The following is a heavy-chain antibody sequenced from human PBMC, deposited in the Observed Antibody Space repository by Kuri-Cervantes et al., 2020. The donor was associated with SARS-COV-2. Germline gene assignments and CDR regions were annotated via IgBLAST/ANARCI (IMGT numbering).Heavy chain of an antibody. CDR1: GGTFSSYA. J-gene: IGHJ6*02. Sequence: ASVNVSCKDSGGTFSSYAISWVRQAPGQGLEWMGWINPNSGGTNYAQKFQGKVTMTRDTSISTADMELSRLRSDDTAVYYCARDQDQSMDVWGQGTTVTVSS. CDR2: INPNSGGT. V-gene: IGHV1-2*02. CDR3: ARDQDQSMDV.